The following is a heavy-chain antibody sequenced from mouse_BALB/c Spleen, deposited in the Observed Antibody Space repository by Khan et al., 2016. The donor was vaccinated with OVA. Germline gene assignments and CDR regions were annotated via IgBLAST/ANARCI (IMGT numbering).Heavy chain of an antibody. CDR1: GYSITSGYG. D-gene: IGHD1-2*01. Sequence: EVQLPYSLPFLFKPSQSLSLTCTVTGYSITSGYGWNWIRQFPGNKLEWMGYISYSGSTNYNPSLKSRISITRDTSKNQFFLQLNSVTTEDTATYYCARTARIKYWGQGTTLTVSS. V-gene: IGHV3-1*02. J-gene: IGHJ2*01. CDR2: ISYSGST. CDR3: ARTARIKY.